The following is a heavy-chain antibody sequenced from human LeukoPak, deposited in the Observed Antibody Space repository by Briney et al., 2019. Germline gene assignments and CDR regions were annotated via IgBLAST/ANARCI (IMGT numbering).Heavy chain of an antibody. V-gene: IGHV3-7*03. Sequence: GGSLRLSCAASGFTFSSYWMNWVRQAPGKGLEWVATIKQDGGDKYYVDSVKGRFTISRDDAKNSLYLQMNSLRVEDTAVYHCVRYFTAVAPTLRLDYWGQGTLVTVSS. J-gene: IGHJ4*02. CDR2: IKQDGGDK. D-gene: IGHD6-19*01. CDR1: GFTFSSYW. CDR3: VRYFTAVAPTLRLDY.